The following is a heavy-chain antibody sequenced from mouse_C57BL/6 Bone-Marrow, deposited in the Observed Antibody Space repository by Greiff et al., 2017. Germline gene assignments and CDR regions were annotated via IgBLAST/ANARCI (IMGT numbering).Heavy chain of an antibody. CDR2: IDPSDSYT. CDR3: AYYYGSSPFDY. J-gene: IGHJ2*01. CDR1: GYTFTSYW. V-gene: IGHV1-59*01. D-gene: IGHD1-1*01. Sequence: QVHVKQPGAELVRPGTSVKLSCKASGYTFTSYWMHWVKQRPGQGLEWIGVIDPSDSYTNYNQKFKGKATLTVDTSSSTAYMQLSSLTSEDSAVYYCAYYYGSSPFDYWGQGTTLTVSS.